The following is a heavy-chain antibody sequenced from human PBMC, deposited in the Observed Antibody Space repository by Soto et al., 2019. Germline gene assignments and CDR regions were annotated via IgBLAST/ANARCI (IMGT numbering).Heavy chain of an antibody. J-gene: IGHJ3*02. CDR2: MYSGGTT. V-gene: IGHV3-53*04. CDR3: ARVAGDDPLDI. CDR1: GFIVSSNY. D-gene: IGHD2-21*02. Sequence: EVQLVESGGGLVQPGGSLRLSRAASGFIVSSNYMTWVRQAPGKGLEWVSIMYSGGTTYYAESVKGRFTISRHISKNTLDLQMNTLRFEDTTVYYCARVAGDDPLDIWGPGTMVTGSS.